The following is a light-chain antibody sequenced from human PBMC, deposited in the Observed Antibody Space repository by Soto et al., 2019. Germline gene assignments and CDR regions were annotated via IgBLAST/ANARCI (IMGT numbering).Light chain of an antibody. J-gene: IGLJ1*01. V-gene: IGLV2-14*01. Sequence: QSVLTQPASVSGSPGQSIAISCTGTSSDVGGYKYVSWYQQHPGKAPKLMIYDVSNRPSGVSDRFSGSKSGNTASLTISGLQAEDEDDYYCTSYTSSSTYVFGTGTKVTVL. CDR3: TSYTSSSTYV. CDR1: SSDVGGYKY. CDR2: DVS.